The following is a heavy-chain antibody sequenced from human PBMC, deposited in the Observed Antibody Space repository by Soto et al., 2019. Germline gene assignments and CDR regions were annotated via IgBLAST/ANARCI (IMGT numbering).Heavy chain of an antibody. CDR1: GFTFSSYA. CDR2: ISSNGGST. V-gene: IGHV3-64*01. D-gene: IGHD4-17*01. CDR3: ARDQDDYGDRDDAFDI. J-gene: IGHJ3*02. Sequence: EVQLVESGGGLVQPGGSLRLSCAASGFTFSSYAMHWVRQAPGKGLEYVSAISSNGGSTYYANSVKGRFTISRDNSKNTLYLQMGSLRAEDMAVYYCARDQDDYGDRDDAFDIWGQGTMVTVSS.